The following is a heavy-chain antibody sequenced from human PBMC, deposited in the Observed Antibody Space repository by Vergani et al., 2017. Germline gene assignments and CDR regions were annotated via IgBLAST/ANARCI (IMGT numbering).Heavy chain of an antibody. Sequence: QVQLQESGPGLVKPSQTLSLTCPVSGGSISSGDYYWSWIRQPPGKGLEWIGYTYYSGSTYYNPSLKSRVTISVDTSKNQFSLKLISVTAADTAVYYCARYVVVVSASDYWGQGTLVTVSS. V-gene: IGHV4-30-4*08. CDR2: TYYSGST. CDR1: GGSISSGDYY. CDR3: ARYVVVVSASDY. J-gene: IGHJ4*02. D-gene: IGHD2-15*01.